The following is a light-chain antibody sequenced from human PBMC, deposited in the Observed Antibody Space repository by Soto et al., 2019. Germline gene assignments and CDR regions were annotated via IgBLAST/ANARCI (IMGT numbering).Light chain of an antibody. CDR1: STDVGGYKY. J-gene: IGLJ1*01. CDR2: DVS. CDR3: SSYAGSNTVGV. V-gene: IGLV2-8*01. Sequence: QSALTQPPSASGSPGQSVTISCTGTSTDVGGYKYVSWYQQHPGKAPKLLIYDVSKRPSGVPDRFSGSKSDNTASLTVSGLQAEDEADYYCSSYAGSNTVGVFGTGTKLTVL.